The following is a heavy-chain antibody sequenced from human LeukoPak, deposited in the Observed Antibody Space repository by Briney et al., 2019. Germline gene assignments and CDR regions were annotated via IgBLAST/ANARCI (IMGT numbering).Heavy chain of an antibody. CDR1: GYTFTSYG. D-gene: IGHD3-22*01. CDR2: ISAYNGNT. J-gene: IGHJ4*02. V-gene: IGHV1-18*01. Sequence: ASVKVSCKASGYTFTSYGISWVRQAPGQGLEWMGWISAYNGNTNYAQQLQGRVTMTTDTSTSTAYMELRSLRSDDTAVYYCARVMAMIVPDVYWGQGTLVTVSS. CDR3: ARVMAMIVPDVY.